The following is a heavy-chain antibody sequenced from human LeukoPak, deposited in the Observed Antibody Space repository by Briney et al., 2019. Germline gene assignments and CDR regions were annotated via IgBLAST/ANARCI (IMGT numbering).Heavy chain of an antibody. D-gene: IGHD4-17*01. V-gene: IGHV4-61*10. CDR3: ARERVTTVTTNWFDP. CDR1: GDSITNGNYY. CDR2: IYYSGSA. Sequence: SETLSLTCTVSGDSITNGNYYWTWIRQSAGKGLEWIGYIYYSGSANYNPSLKSRVTISVDTSKNQFSLKLSSVTAADTAVYYCARERVTTVTTNWFDPWGQGTLVTVSS. J-gene: IGHJ5*02.